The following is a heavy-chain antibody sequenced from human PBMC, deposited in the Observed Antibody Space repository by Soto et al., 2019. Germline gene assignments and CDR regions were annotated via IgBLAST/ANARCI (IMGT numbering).Heavy chain of an antibody. Sequence: QVQLVQSGAEVKKPGASVKVSCKASGYTFNSHGISWVRQAPGQWLEWLGWISVYDGNTNFAQKFQGRVTMSTDTLTSTAYMGLRSLRSDDTAVYYCARPDYYNTGSGAFDIWGQGTMVTVSS. D-gene: IGHD3-10*01. CDR3: ARPDYYNTGSGAFDI. V-gene: IGHV1-18*01. CDR1: GYTFNSHG. CDR2: ISVYDGNT. J-gene: IGHJ3*02.